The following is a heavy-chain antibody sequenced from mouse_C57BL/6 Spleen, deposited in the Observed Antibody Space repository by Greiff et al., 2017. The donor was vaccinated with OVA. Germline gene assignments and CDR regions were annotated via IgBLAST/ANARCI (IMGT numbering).Heavy chain of an antibody. V-gene: IGHV6-3*01. CDR1: GFTFSNYW. CDR3: TGPGGVAY. CDR2: IRLKSDNYAT. Sequence: EVKVEESGGGLVQPGGSMKLSCVASGFTFSNYWMTWVRQSPEKGLEWVAQIRLKSDNYATHYAESVKGRFTISRDDSKSSVYLQMNNLRAEDTGIYYCTGPGGVAYWGQGTLVTVSA. J-gene: IGHJ3*01.